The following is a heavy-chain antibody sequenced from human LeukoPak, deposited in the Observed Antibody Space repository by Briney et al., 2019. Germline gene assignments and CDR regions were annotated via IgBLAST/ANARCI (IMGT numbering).Heavy chain of an antibody. CDR1: GGPISSYY. Sequence: SETLSLTCTVSGGPISSYYWRWIRQPAGKGLEWIGRIYTSWSTNYNPSLKSRVTMSVDTCKRQFSLKLSSVTAADTAVYYCARDRGSSGWDFDYWGQGTLVTVSS. D-gene: IGHD6-19*01. CDR2: IYTSWST. V-gene: IGHV4-4*07. CDR3: ARDRGSSGWDFDY. J-gene: IGHJ4*02.